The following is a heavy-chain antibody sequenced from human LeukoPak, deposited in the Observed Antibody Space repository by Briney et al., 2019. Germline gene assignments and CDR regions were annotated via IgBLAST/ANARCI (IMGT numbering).Heavy chain of an antibody. J-gene: IGHJ5*02. CDR3: ARHSSGWYNWFDP. CDR2: IRTGDGDT. V-gene: IGHV1-18*01. Sequence: GASAKISCKASGYTFNSYGITWVRQAPGQGLEWMGWIRTGDGDTHYAEKLQGRVTMTTDTSTSTAYMELRSLRSDDTAVYYCARHSSGWYNWFDPWGQGTLVTVSS. CDR1: GYTFNSYG. D-gene: IGHD6-19*01.